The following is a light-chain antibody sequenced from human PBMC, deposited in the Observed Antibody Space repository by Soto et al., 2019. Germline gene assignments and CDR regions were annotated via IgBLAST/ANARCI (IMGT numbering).Light chain of an antibody. Sequence: DIQLTQSPSPLSASVGDRVTITCRASQSISRHLNWYQQKPGKAPKVLIYAASILRSGFPSRFSGSGSETDFTLTISNLQPEDFATYFCQQSYISPWTFGQGTKVDI. CDR2: AAS. V-gene: IGKV1-39*01. CDR3: QQSYISPWT. J-gene: IGKJ1*01. CDR1: QSISRH.